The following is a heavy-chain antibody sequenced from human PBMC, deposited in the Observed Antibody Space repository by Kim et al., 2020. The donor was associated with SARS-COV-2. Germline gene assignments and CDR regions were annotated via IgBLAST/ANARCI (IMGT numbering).Heavy chain of an antibody. CDR1: GGTFSSYA. Sequence: SVKVSCKASGGTFSSYAISWVRQAPGQGLEWMGGIIPIFGTANYAQKFQGRVTITADESTSTAYMELSSLRSEDTAVYYCAREGGAYSGYVPFDYWGQGTLVTVSS. V-gene: IGHV1-69*13. D-gene: IGHD5-12*01. J-gene: IGHJ4*02. CDR2: IIPIFGTA. CDR3: AREGGAYSGYVPFDY.